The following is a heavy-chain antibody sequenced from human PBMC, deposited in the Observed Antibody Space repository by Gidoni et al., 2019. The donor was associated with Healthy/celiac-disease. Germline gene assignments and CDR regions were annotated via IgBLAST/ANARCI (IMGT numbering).Heavy chain of an antibody. D-gene: IGHD3-22*01. Sequence: QVQLQESGPGLVKPSETLSLTCTVSGGSISSYYWSWIRQPPGKGLEWIGYIYYSGSTNYNPSLKSRVTISVDTSKNQFSLKLSSVTAADTAVYYCAREMTYYYDSSGYTMGAFDIWGQGTMVTVSS. V-gene: IGHV4-59*01. CDR1: GGSISSYY. CDR3: AREMTYYYDSSGYTMGAFDI. CDR2: IYYSGST. J-gene: IGHJ3*02.